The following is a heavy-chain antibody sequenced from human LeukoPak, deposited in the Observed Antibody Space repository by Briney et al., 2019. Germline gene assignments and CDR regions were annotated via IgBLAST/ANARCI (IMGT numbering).Heavy chain of an antibody. J-gene: IGHJ4*02. Sequence: GGSLRLSCEASGFTFSSYWMSWVRQAPGKGLEWVANIKQDGSEKYYVDSVKGRFTISRDNAKNSLYLQMNSLRAEDTAVYYCARETLFYGDYDYWGQGTLVTVSS. V-gene: IGHV3-7*01. CDR1: GFTFSSYW. CDR3: ARETLFYGDYDY. D-gene: IGHD4-17*01. CDR2: IKQDGSEK.